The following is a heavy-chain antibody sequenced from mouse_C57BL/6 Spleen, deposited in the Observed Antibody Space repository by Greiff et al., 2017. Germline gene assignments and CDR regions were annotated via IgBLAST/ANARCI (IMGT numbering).Heavy chain of an antibody. CDR3: ARYYDYLDV. CDR1: GYSITSGYY. CDR2: ISYDGSN. J-gene: IGHJ1*03. V-gene: IGHV3-6*01. D-gene: IGHD2-4*01. Sequence: EVQRVESGPGLVKPSQSLSLTCSVTGYSITSGYYWNWIRQFPGNKLEWMGYISYDGSNNYNPSLKNRISITRDTSKNQFFLKLNSVTTEDTATYYCARYYDYLDVWGTGTTVTVSS.